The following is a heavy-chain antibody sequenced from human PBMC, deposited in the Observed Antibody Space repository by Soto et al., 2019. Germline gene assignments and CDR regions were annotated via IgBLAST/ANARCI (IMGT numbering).Heavy chain of an antibody. D-gene: IGHD2-15*01. CDR2: TKNKANSYTT. CDR1: GFTFSDHY. V-gene: IGHV3-72*01. Sequence: EVQLVESGGGLVQPGGSLRLSCAASGFTFSDHYMDWVRQAPGKGLEWVGRTKNKANSYTTQYAASVKGRFTISREDSKNALYLQMNSLKTEDTAMYYCGRVLVCGLSGVRCYSRVIDYWGQGTLVTVSS. CDR3: GRVLVCGLSGVRCYSRVIDY. J-gene: IGHJ4*02.